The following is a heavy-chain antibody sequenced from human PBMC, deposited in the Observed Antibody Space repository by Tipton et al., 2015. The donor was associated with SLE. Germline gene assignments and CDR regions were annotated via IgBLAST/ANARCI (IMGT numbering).Heavy chain of an antibody. CDR3: ARGYSGYGGCDY. Sequence: QSGPEVKKPGSSVKVSCKASGGTFSSYAISWVRQAPGQGLEWMGGIIPIFGTANYAQKFQGRVTITTDESTSTAYMELSSVTAADTAVYYCARGYSGYGGCDYWGQGTLVTVSS. V-gene: IGHV1-69*05. CDR1: GGTFSSYA. D-gene: IGHD5-12*01. CDR2: IIPIFGTA. J-gene: IGHJ4*02.